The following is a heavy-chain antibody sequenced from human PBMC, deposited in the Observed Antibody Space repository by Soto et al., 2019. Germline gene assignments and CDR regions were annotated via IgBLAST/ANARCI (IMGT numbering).Heavy chain of an antibody. CDR3: ARGYCTNGVCYGTPFDY. CDR2: IIPILGIA. V-gene: IGHV1-69*02. D-gene: IGHD2-8*01. CDR1: GGTFSSYT. Sequence: QVQLVQSGAEVKKPGSSVKVSCKASGGTFSSYTISWVRQAPGQGLEWMGRIIPILGIANYAQKFQGRVTITADKSTSTAYMELSSLRSEDTAVYYCARGYCTNGVCYGTPFDYWGQGTLVTVSS. J-gene: IGHJ4*02.